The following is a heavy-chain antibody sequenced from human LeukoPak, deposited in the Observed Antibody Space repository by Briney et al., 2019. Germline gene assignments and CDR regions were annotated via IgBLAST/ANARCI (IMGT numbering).Heavy chain of an antibody. V-gene: IGHV1-46*01. CDR2: INPSGGST. CDR3: ARAVKAYYYDSSGYFDY. J-gene: IGHJ4*02. CDR1: GYTFTSYY. Sequence: ASVKVSCKASGYTFTSYYMHWVRQAPGQGLEWMGIINPSGGSTSYAQKFRGRVTMTRDTSTSTVYMELSSLRSEDTAVYYCARAVKAYYYDSSGYFDYWGQGTLVTVSS. D-gene: IGHD3-22*01.